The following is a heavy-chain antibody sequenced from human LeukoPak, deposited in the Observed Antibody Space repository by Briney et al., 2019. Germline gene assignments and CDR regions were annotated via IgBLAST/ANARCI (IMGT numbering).Heavy chain of an antibody. Sequence: PGGSLRLSCAASGFKFSSYSMNWVRQAPGKGLEWVSSISGSSSYIYYTGSVKGRFTISRDNAKNSLYLQMNSLRAEDTAVYYCARDRSNVAATDGWFDPWGQGTLVTVSS. V-gene: IGHV3-21*01. J-gene: IGHJ5*02. D-gene: IGHD6-13*01. CDR3: ARDRSNVAATDGWFDP. CDR2: ISGSSSYI. CDR1: GFKFSSYS.